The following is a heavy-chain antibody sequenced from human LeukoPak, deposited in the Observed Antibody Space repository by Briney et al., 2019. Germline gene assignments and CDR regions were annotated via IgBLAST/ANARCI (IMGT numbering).Heavy chain of an antibody. CDR3: AISSISPAAFDY. CDR2: IYYSGST. CDR1: GGSISSYY. D-gene: IGHD6-6*01. J-gene: IGHJ4*02. Sequence: SETLSLTCTVSGGSISSYYWSWIRQPPGKGLEWIGSIYYSGSTYYNPSLKSRVTISVDTSKNQFSLKLSSVTAADTAVYYCAISSISPAAFDYWGQGTLVTVSS. V-gene: IGHV4-39*07.